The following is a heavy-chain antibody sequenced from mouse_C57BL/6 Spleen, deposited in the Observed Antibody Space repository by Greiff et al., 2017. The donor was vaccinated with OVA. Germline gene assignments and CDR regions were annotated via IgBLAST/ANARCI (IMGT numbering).Heavy chain of an antibody. D-gene: IGHD2-4*01. J-gene: IGHJ1*03. CDR1: GYSITSDY. Sequence: EVKLQESGPGLAKPSQTLSLTCSVTGYSITSDYWNWIRKFPGNKLEYMGYISYSGSTSYNPSLKSRISITRDTSKNQYYLQLNSVTTEDTATYDCARSRDYDVDWYFDVWGTGTTVTVSS. V-gene: IGHV3-8*01. CDR2: ISYSGST. CDR3: ARSRDYDVDWYFDV.